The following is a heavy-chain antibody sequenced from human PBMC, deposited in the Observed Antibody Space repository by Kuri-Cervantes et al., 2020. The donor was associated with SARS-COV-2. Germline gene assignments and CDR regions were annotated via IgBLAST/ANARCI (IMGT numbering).Heavy chain of an antibody. Sequence: GGSLRLSCAASGFTFSSYAMSWVRQAPGKGLEWVSAIGGSGGSTYYADSVKGRFTISRDNSKNTLYLQMNSLRAEDTAVYYCAKLLRGEIFGVVTPFDYWGQGTLVTVSS. J-gene: IGHJ4*02. CDR1: GFTFSSYA. CDR3: AKLLRGEIFGVVTPFDY. D-gene: IGHD3-3*01. V-gene: IGHV3-23*01. CDR2: IGGSGGST.